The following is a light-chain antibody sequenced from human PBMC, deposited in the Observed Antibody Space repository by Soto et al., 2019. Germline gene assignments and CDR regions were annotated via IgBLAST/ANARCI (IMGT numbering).Light chain of an antibody. CDR3: QSYDSSNHWV. V-gene: IGLV6-57*04. J-gene: IGLJ3*02. CDR2: ENS. Sequence: NFMLTQPHSVSESPGKTVTISCSRSSGNIASSYVQWYQQRPGSPPTTVIYENSQRPSGVPDRFSGSIDSSSNSASLTISGLKTEDEADYYCQSYDSSNHWVFGGGTKLTVL. CDR1: SGNIASSY.